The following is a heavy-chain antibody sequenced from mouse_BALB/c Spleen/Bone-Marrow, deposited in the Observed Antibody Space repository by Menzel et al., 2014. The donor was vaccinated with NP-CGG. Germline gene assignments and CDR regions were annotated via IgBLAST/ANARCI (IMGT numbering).Heavy chain of an antibody. CDR3: TRSDPGFAY. CDR2: INPNYGGT. Sequence: QVQLQQYGAELVKPGASVKLSCKASGYTFTNYFLFWVNQRPGQGLEWIGEINPNYGGTNFNENFKSKATLTLDKSSSTAYMQLSSLTSEDSAVYYCTRSDPGFAYWGHGTLVTVSA. V-gene: IGHV1S81*02. J-gene: IGHJ3*01. CDR1: GYTFTNYF.